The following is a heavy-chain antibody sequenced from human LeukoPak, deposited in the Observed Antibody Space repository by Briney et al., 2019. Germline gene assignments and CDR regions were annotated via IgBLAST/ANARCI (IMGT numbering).Heavy chain of an antibody. CDR1: GNYW. D-gene: IGHD7-27*01. CDR3: AKDGGLWVSAHWGDS. Sequence: PGGSPRLSCAASGNYWMHWVRQAPGKGLVWVSHINSDGSWTSYADSVKGRFTISKDNAKNTVYLQMNSLRAEDTAVYYCAKDGGLWVSAHWGDSWGRGTLVTVSS. CDR2: INSDGSWT. V-gene: IGHV3-74*01. J-gene: IGHJ4*02.